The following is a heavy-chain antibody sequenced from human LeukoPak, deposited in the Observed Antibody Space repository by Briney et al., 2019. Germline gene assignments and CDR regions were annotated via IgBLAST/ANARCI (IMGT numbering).Heavy chain of an antibody. J-gene: IGHJ4*02. CDR3: AKDLRPDGVDNFDH. CDR1: GFNFNSYT. V-gene: IGHV3-23*01. CDR2: ILASGSPT. D-gene: IGHD2-8*01. Sequence: GGSLRLSCAASGFNFNSYTMNWVRQAPGKGLQWVANILASGSPTYYADSVKGRFIISRDNSKNTVYLQMNSLRVEDTAIYYCAKDLRPDGVDNFDHWGQGILVTISS.